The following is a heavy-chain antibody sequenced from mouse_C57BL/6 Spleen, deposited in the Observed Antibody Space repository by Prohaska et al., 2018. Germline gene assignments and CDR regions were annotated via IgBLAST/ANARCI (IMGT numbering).Heavy chain of an antibody. J-gene: IGHJ3*01. V-gene: IGHV8-12*01. D-gene: IGHD2-2*01. CDR3: ARWVTTGFAY. Sequence: HIYGDYDKRYNPSLKSRLAISKDTSRNQVFLKITSVDTADTATYYCARWVTTGFAYWGQGTLVTVSA. CDR2: IYGDYDK.